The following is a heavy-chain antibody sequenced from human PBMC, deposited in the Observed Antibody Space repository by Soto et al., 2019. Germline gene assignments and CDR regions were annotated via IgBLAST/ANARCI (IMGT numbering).Heavy chain of an antibody. D-gene: IGHD3-10*01. CDR1: GYTFTSYA. V-gene: IGHV1-2*04. J-gene: IGHJ6*02. CDR3: ARRSGSPYGMDV. CDR2: INPNSGGT. Sequence: ASVKVSCNASGYTFTSYAMHWVRQAPGQGLEWMGWINPNSGGTNYAQKFQGWVTMTRDTSISTAYMELSRLRSDDTAVYYCARRSGSPYGMDVWGQGTTVTVSS.